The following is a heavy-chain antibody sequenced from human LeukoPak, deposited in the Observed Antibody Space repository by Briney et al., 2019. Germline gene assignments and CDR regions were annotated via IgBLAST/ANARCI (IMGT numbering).Heavy chain of an antibody. CDR3: AREVRTGTTVGDNWFDP. Sequence: SETLSLTCTVSGGSISSYYWSWIRQPPGKGLEWIGYIYYSGSTNYNPCLKSRVTISVDTSKNQFSLKLSSVTAADTAVYYCAREVRTGTTVGDNWFDPWGQGTLVTVSS. J-gene: IGHJ5*02. CDR2: IYYSGST. V-gene: IGHV4-59*01. D-gene: IGHD1-1*01. CDR1: GGSISSYY.